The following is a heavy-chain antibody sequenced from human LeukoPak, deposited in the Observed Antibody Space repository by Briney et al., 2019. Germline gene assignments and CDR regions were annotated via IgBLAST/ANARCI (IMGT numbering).Heavy chain of an antibody. D-gene: IGHD6-13*01. CDR2: ISSSSSYS. CDR1: GFTLRSHS. J-gene: IGHJ6*03. CDR3: ARDISQQMYYMDV. Sequence: GGSLRLSRAASGFTLRSHSMNWVRQAPGKGLEWVSSISSSSSYSYNADSVRGRFIISRDNANNFLYLQMNSLRAEDTAVYYCARDISQQMYYMDVWGKGTTVTVSS. V-gene: IGHV3-21*04.